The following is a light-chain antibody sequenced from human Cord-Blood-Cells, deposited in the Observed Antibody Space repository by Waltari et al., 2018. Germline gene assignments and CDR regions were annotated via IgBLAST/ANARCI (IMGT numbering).Light chain of an antibody. V-gene: IGKV4-1*01. J-gene: IGKJ1*01. Sequence: DIVMTQSPDSLAVSLGARATIHCKSSQSVLYSSNNKNYLAWYQQKPGQPPKLLMYCASTRESGVPDRFSGSGSGTDFTLTISSLQAEDVAVYYCQQYYSTPWTFGQGTKVEIK. CDR2: CAS. CDR1: QSVLYSSNNKNY. CDR3: QQYYSTPWT.